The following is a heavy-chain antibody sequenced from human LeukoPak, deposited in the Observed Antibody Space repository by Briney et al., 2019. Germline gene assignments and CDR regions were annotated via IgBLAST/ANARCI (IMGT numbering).Heavy chain of an antibody. V-gene: IGHV1-2*02. CDR2: INPNSGGT. D-gene: IGHD5-24*01. J-gene: IGHJ6*02. CDR1: GYTFTSYG. Sequence: GASVKVSCKASGYTFTSYGISWVRQAPGQGLEWMGWINPNSGGTNYAQKFQGRVTMTRDTSISTAYMELSRLRSDDTAVYYCARSQVGYNSDPYYYGMDVWGQGTTVTVSS. CDR3: ARSQVGYNSDPYYYGMDV.